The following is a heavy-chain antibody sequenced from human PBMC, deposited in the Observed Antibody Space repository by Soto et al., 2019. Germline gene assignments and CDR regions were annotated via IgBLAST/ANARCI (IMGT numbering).Heavy chain of an antibody. CDR2: IYPGDSDT. Sequence: GESLKISCKGSGYSFTSYWIGWVRQMPGKGLEWMRIIYPGDSDTRYSPSFQGQVTISADKSISTAYLQWSSLKASDTAMYYCARHGIATVTTMRYYYGMDVWGQGTTVTVSS. J-gene: IGHJ6*02. CDR3: ARHGIATVTTMRYYYGMDV. V-gene: IGHV5-51*01. D-gene: IGHD4-17*01. CDR1: GYSFTSYW.